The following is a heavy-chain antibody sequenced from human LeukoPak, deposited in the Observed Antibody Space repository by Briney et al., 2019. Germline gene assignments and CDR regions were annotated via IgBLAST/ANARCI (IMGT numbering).Heavy chain of an antibody. CDR1: GGTFSSYA. J-gene: IGHJ4*02. Sequence: SVKVSCKASGGTFSSYAISWVRQAPGQGLEWMGGIIPIFGTANYAQKFQGRVTITADKSTSTAYMELSSLRSEDTAVYYCARTVVVTATNFRDFDYWGQGTLVTVSS. V-gene: IGHV1-69*06. CDR3: ARTVVVTATNFRDFDY. D-gene: IGHD2-21*02. CDR2: IIPIFGTA.